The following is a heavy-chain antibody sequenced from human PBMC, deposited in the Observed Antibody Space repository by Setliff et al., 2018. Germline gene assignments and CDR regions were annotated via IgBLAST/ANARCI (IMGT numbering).Heavy chain of an antibody. V-gene: IGHV1-46*03. Sequence: ASAKVSCKASGYSFTNYYIHWVRQTPGQGPGWVGIINPSGGSTSYAQKFQGRVTMTRDTSTSTVYMKLSSLRSEDTAVYYCAKSGDYSKRGHFDCWGQGTLVTVS. CDR3: AKSGDYSKRGHFDC. CDR2: INPSGGST. D-gene: IGHD4-4*01. CDR1: GYSFTNYY. J-gene: IGHJ4*02.